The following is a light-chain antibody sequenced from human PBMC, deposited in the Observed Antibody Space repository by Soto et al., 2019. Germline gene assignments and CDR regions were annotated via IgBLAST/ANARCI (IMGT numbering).Light chain of an antibody. V-gene: IGKV3-11*01. CDR2: DTS. CDR3: QQRYNWPPLT. J-gene: IGKJ5*01. Sequence: VVLIQSPATLSLSPGDIATLSCRASQSVLRYLAWYQQKPCQAPRLLIYDTSNRATDIPDRFSGSGSGTDFTLTISSLEPEDFAVYYCQQRYNWPPLTFGQGTRLESK. CDR1: QSVLRY.